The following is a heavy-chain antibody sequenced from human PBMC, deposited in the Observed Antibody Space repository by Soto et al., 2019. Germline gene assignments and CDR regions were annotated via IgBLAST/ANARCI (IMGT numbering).Heavy chain of an antibody. CDR1: GFTFTSSA. Sequence: GASVKVSCKASGFTFTSSAVQWVRQARGQRLEWIGWIVVGSGNTNYAQKFQERVTITRDMSTSTAYMELSSLRSEDTAVYYCAAGRESSSSRYYYGMDVWGQGTTVTVSS. CDR2: IVVGSGNT. D-gene: IGHD6-6*01. V-gene: IGHV1-58*01. CDR3: AAGRESSSSRYYYGMDV. J-gene: IGHJ6*02.